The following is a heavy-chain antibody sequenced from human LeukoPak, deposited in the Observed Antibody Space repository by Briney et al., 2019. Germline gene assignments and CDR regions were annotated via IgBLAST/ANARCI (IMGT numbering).Heavy chain of an antibody. J-gene: IGHJ4*02. CDR1: GGSISDYY. CDR3: ARITATAMVNAFDY. D-gene: IGHD5-18*01. CDR2: IYSSGST. V-gene: IGHV4-4*07. Sequence: PSETLSLTCTVSGGSISDYYWSWIRQPAGKGLEYLGCIYSSGSTDYNPSLKSRVTMSVDTSKNQISLKVKSVTAADTAVYYCARITATAMVNAFDYWGQGMLVTVSS.